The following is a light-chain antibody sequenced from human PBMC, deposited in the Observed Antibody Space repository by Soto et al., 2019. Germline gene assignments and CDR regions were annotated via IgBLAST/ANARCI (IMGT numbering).Light chain of an antibody. Sequence: ETVMTQSPATLAVSPGERVTLSCRASQNVTTKLAWYQQKPGQGPRLLIYGASIRATGIPARFSGSGSGTAFTLTISSLPPEDFAVYFCQQYNYWLVYTFGQGTKLEIK. CDR3: QQYNYWLVYT. V-gene: IGKV3-15*01. CDR2: GAS. J-gene: IGKJ2*01. CDR1: QNVTTK.